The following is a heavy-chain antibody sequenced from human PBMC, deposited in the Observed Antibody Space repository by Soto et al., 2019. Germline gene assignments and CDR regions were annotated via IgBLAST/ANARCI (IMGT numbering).Heavy chain of an antibody. J-gene: IGHJ6*02. CDR1: GYTFTSYG. V-gene: IGHV1-18*01. Sequence: ASVKVSCKASGYTFTSYGISWVRQAPGQGLEWMGWISAYNGNTNYAQKLQGRVTMTTDTSTSTAYMELRSLRSDDTAVYYCARAADYDSSGYYPSREDYYGMDVWGQGTTVTVSS. D-gene: IGHD3-22*01. CDR3: ARAADYDSSGYYPSREDYYGMDV. CDR2: ISAYNGNT.